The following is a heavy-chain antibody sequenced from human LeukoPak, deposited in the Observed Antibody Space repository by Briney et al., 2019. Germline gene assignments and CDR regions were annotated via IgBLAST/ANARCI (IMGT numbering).Heavy chain of an antibody. CDR2: LNSESGGA. CDR3: ARGGPTPRNVVVAAREYLQH. V-gene: IGHV1-2*02. D-gene: IGHD2-21*02. Sequence: ASVKVSCKASGYTFTDYYIHWVRQAPGQGPEWMGWLNSESGGAKYAQRFQAGVTMTRDTSISAAYMELTRLRSDDTAMYYCARGGPTPRNVVVAAREYLQHWGQGSLVTVSS. J-gene: IGHJ1*01. CDR1: GYTFTDYY.